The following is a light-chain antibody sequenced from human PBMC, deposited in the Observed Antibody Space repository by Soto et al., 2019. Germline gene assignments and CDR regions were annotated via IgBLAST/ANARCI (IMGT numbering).Light chain of an antibody. Sequence: QSVLTQPPSVSSAPGQKVTISCSGSSSNIGGNSVSWYQQLPGTAPKLLIYDDNKRPSGIPDRFSGSKSGTSATLGITGFQTGDEADYYCGSWDSSLSAYVFGTGTKV. CDR2: DDN. CDR3: GSWDSSLSAYV. V-gene: IGLV1-51*01. J-gene: IGLJ1*01. CDR1: SSNIGGNS.